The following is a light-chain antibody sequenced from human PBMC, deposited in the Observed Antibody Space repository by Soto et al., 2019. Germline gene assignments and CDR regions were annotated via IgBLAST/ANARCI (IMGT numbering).Light chain of an antibody. J-gene: IGLJ2*01. V-gene: IGLV3-21*02. CDR1: NIGSQS. CDR3: QVWDSSSDQVV. Sequence: SYELTQPTSVSVAPGQTATLTWGGDNIGSQSVHWYRQKPVQAPVLVVFHDGDRPSGIPDRFSVSNSGNTATLTISGVEVGDEADYYCQVWDSSSDQVVFGGGTKLTVL. CDR2: HDG.